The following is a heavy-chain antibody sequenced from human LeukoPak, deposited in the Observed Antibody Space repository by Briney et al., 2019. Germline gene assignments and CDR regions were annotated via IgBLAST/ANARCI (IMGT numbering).Heavy chain of an antibody. V-gene: IGHV1-8*01. CDR3: ARAPGYRNWSAIDY. D-gene: IGHD6-13*01. CDR1: GYTFTSYD. J-gene: IGHJ4*02. Sequence: ASVKVSCKASGYTFTSYDINWVRQATGQGLEWMGWMNPNSGNTGYAQKFQGRVTMTRNTSISTAYMELSSLRSEDTAVYYCARAPGYRNWSAIDYWGQGTLVTVSS. CDR2: MNPNSGNT.